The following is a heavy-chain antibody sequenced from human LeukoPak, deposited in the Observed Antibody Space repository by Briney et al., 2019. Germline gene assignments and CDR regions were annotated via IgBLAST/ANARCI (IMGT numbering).Heavy chain of an antibody. Sequence: ASVKVSCKASGYTFTTHDINWVRQATGQGLEWLGWMSPNSGDTGYAQKFQGRVTMTSDSSISTAYMELSSLRSEDTAIYYCVRTPPNWGFDYWGQGTLVTVSS. D-gene: IGHD7-27*01. CDR2: MSPNSGDT. CDR3: VRTPPNWGFDY. J-gene: IGHJ4*02. CDR1: GYTFTTHD. V-gene: IGHV1-8*01.